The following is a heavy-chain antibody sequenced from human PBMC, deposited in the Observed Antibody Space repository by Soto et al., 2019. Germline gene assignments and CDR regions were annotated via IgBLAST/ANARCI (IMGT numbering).Heavy chain of an antibody. CDR1: GDSVSSNSAA. J-gene: IGHJ6*03. CDR2: TYYRSKWYN. D-gene: IGHD6-13*01. V-gene: IGHV6-1*01. Sequence: PSQTLSLTCAISGDSVSSNSAAWNWIRQSPSRGLEWLGRTYYRSKWYNDYAVSVKSRITINPDTSKNQFSLQLNSVTPGDTAVYYCARVVPRIAAAGTYYYYYMDVWGKGTKVTVSS. CDR3: ARVVPRIAAAGTYYYYYMDV.